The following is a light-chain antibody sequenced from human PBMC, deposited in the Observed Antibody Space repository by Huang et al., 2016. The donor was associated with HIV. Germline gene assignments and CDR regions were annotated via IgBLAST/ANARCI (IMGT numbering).Light chain of an antibody. Sequence: DIVMTQSPDSLSVSPGERATIDCKSSQSLLYSLNNKNYLAWFQQKPGRPPKLLLYWATERESGIADRFSGSGSGTDFSLTINNVQAEDVATYYCQQFYENPQTFGRG. J-gene: IGKJ5*01. CDR1: QSLLYSLNNKNY. CDR3: QQFYENPQT. CDR2: WAT. V-gene: IGKV4-1*01.